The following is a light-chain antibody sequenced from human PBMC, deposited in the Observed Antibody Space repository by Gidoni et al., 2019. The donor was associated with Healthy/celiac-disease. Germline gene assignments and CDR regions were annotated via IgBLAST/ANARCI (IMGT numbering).Light chain of an antibody. J-gene: IGLJ1*01. CDR3: QSYDSSNHYV. V-gene: IGLV6-57*01. Sequence: NFMLTQPHSVSESPGKTVTISCTRSSGNIASNYVQWYQQRPGSSPTTVIYEDHQRPSGVPDRFSGSIDSSSNSASLTISGLKTEDEADYYCQSYDSSNHYVFGTGTKVTVL. CDR1: SGNIASNY. CDR2: EDH.